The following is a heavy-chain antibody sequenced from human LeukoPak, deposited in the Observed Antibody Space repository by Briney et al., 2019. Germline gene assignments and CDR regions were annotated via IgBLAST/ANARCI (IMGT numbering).Heavy chain of an antibody. CDR1: GFTFSGYA. CDR3: ARSEPPTVTPHKFYYYGMDV. V-gene: IGHV3-30*04. CDR2: IASDGRDK. D-gene: IGHD4-17*01. Sequence: GGSLRLSCAASGFTFSGYAMHWVRQAPGKGLEWVAVIASDGRDKHDADSVKGRFTISRDNSKNTLYLQMDSLRSEDTAVYYCARSEPPTVTPHKFYYYGMDVWGQGTTVTVSS. J-gene: IGHJ6*02.